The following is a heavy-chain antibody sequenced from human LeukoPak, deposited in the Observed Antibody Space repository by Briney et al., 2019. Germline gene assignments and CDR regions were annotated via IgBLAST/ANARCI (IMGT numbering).Heavy chain of an antibody. V-gene: IGHV4-4*02. J-gene: IGHJ4*02. D-gene: IGHD6-13*01. Sequence: PSGTLSLTCAVSGGSITSSTWWSWVRQSPGKGLERIGEISQSVNTNYNPSLKSRVTISVDKSKNQLSLRLTSVSAADTAVYYCARDPHSDSSTWYGDYWGQGALVTVYS. CDR2: ISQSVNT. CDR1: GGSITSSTW. CDR3: ARDPHSDSSTWYGDY.